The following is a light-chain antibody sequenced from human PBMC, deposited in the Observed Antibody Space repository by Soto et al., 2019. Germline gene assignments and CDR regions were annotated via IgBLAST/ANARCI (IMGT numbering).Light chain of an antibody. J-gene: IGLJ1*01. V-gene: IGLV2-8*01. CDR3: SSFAGTNSFV. CDR2: EVT. CDR1: TSYIGAYNY. Sequence: HSAMAPPPSTAGSPGQSVSISCTGTTSYIGAYNYVSWYQQRPGKAPKLIIYEVTRRPSGVPDRIFGSKYDTTASLTVSGLQAEDEADYYCSSFAGTNSFVFGTGTKVTV.